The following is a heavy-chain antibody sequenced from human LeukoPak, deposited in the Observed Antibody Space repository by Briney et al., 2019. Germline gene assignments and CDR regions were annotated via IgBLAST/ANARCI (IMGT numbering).Heavy chain of an antibody. CDR3: ARHVDPPLVVVPAADSQGI. V-gene: IGHV4-39*01. CDR1: GGSISSSSYY. Sequence: PSETLSLTCTVSGGSISSSSYYWGWIRQPPGKGLEWIGSIYYSGSTYYNPSLKSRVTISVDTSKNQFSLKLSSVTAADTAVYYCARHVDPPLVVVPAADSQGIWGQGTMVTVSS. J-gene: IGHJ3*02. D-gene: IGHD2-2*01. CDR2: IYYSGST.